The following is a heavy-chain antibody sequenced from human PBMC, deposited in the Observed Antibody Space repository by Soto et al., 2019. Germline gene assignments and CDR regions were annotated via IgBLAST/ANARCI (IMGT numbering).Heavy chain of an antibody. CDR1: GGSISSYY. Sequence: KPSETLSLTCTVSGGSISSYYWSWIRQPPGKGLEWIGYIYYSGSTNYNPSLKSRVTISVDTSKNQFSLKLSSVTAADTAVYYCARGGADCTNGVCYFYYYGMDVWGQGTTVTVSS. V-gene: IGHV4-59*01. D-gene: IGHD2-8*01. CDR3: ARGGADCTNGVCYFYYYGMDV. J-gene: IGHJ6*02. CDR2: IYYSGST.